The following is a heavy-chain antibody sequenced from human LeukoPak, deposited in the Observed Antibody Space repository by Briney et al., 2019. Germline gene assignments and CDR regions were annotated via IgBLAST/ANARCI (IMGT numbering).Heavy chain of an antibody. CDR1: GGSISSGDYY. CDR3: ARGKSKFDY. Sequence: SETLSLTCTVSGGSISSGDYYWSWIRQPPGKGLEWIGYIYYSGSTDYNPSLKSRVTISVDTSKNQLSLKLSSVTAADTAVYYCARGKSKFDYWGQGTLVTVPS. J-gene: IGHJ4*02. V-gene: IGHV4-30-4*01. CDR2: IYYSGST.